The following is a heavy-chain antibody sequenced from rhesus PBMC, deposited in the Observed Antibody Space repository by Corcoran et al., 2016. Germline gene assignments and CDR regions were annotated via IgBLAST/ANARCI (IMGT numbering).Heavy chain of an antibody. CDR2: INTYNGNT. V-gene: IGHV1S2*01. D-gene: IGHD3-3*01. CDR1: GYTLTDYY. Sequence: QVQLVQSGAEVKKPGSSVKVSCKASGYTLTDYYMHWVRQATRQGLEWMGWINTYNGNTKYTNKFQGRVTMTRDTSTSTAYMELSSLRSEDTAVYYCARENNIWTGFSYWGQGVLVTVSS. CDR3: ARENNIWTGFSY. J-gene: IGHJ4*01.